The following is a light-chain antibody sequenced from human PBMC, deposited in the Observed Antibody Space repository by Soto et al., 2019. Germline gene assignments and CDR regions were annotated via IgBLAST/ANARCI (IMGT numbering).Light chain of an antibody. J-gene: IGKJ2*01. Sequence: DIVMTQSPESLAVSLGERATINCKSSQSVLSSSIAWYQQKPGQPPKLLIYWASTRESGVPDRFSGSGSGTDFTLTISSLQAADVAVYCCQQYFNTPQTFGQGTQLEIK. CDR3: QQYFNTPQT. V-gene: IGKV4-1*01. CDR1: QSVLSSS. CDR2: WAS.